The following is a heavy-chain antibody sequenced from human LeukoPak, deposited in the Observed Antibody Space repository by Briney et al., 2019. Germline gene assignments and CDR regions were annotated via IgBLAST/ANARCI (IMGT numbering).Heavy chain of an antibody. V-gene: IGHV3-74*01. CDR2: INSDGSSR. J-gene: IGHJ4*02. D-gene: IGHD5-24*01. CDR1: GFTFSNYW. CDR3: ARSPVEMAQEGDYFDY. Sequence: PGGSLRLSCAASGFTFSNYWMHWVRQAPGKGLVWVSRINSDGSSRNYADSVKGRFTISRDNAKNTLYLQMNSLRAEDTAVYYCARSPVEMAQEGDYFDYWGQGTLVTVSS.